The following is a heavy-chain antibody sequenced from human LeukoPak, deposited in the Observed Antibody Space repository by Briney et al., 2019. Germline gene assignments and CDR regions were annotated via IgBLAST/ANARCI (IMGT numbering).Heavy chain of an antibody. D-gene: IGHD3-10*01. CDR3: ARGRRMVRGVRGAFDI. CDR2: MNPNSGNT. CDR1: GYTFTSYD. Sequence: ASVKVSCKASGYTFTSYDINWVRQATGQGLEWMGWMNPNSGNTGYAQKFQGRVTMTRNTSISTAYMELSSLRSEDTAVYYCARGRRMVRGVRGAFDIWGQGTMVTVSS. J-gene: IGHJ3*02. V-gene: IGHV1-8*01.